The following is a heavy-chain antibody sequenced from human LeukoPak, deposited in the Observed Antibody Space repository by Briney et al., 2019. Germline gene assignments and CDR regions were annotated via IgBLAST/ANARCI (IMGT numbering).Heavy chain of an antibody. Sequence: GGSLRLSCAASGFTFNWFDMHWVRQATGKGLEWVSTIGTVADTYYPGSVKGRFTISRDNAKNSLYLQMNSLRAEDTAVYYCARGSGSYYDFDYWGQGTLVTVSS. CDR3: ARGSGSYYDFDY. D-gene: IGHD3-10*01. J-gene: IGHJ4*02. CDR2: IGTVADT. V-gene: IGHV3-13*04. CDR1: GFTFNWFD.